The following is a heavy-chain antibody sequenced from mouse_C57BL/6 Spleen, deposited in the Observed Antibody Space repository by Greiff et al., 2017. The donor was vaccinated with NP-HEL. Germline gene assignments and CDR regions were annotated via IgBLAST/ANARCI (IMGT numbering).Heavy chain of an antibody. CDR2: INPYNGGT. CDR1: GYTFTDYY. Sequence: EVKLLESGPVLVKPGASVKMSCKASGYTFTDYYMNWVKQSHGKSLEWIGVINPYNGGTSYNQKFKGKATLTVDKSSSTAYMELNSLTSEDSAVYYCARGGSYDGYYGYFDYWGQGTTLTVSS. V-gene: IGHV1-19*01. CDR3: ARGGSYDGYYGYFDY. D-gene: IGHD2-3*01. J-gene: IGHJ2*01.